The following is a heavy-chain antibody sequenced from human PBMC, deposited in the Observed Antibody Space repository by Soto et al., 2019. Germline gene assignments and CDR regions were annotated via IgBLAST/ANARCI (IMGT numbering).Heavy chain of an antibody. CDR2: INAGNGNT. Sequence: ASVKVSCKASGYTLTSYAMHWVRQAPGQRLEWMGWINAGNGNTKYSQKFQGRVTITRDTSASTAYMELSSLRSEDTAVYYCARGGGYSYGYGGGVDYWGQGTLVTVSS. CDR3: ARGGGYSYGYGGGVDY. CDR1: GYTLTSYA. V-gene: IGHV1-3*01. J-gene: IGHJ4*02. D-gene: IGHD5-18*01.